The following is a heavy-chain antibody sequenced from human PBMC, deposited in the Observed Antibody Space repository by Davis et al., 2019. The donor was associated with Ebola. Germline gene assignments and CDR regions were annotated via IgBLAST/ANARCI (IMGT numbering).Heavy chain of an antibody. Sequence: SETLSLTCAVPGGSISSGGYSWSWIRQPPGKGLEWIGYIYHSGSTYYNPSLKSRVTISVDRSKNQFSLKLSSVTAADTAVYYCARGDILTGYSYWGQGTLVTVSS. CDR1: GGSISSGGYS. D-gene: IGHD3-9*01. CDR3: ARGDILTGYSY. J-gene: IGHJ4*02. CDR2: IYHSGST. V-gene: IGHV4-30-2*01.